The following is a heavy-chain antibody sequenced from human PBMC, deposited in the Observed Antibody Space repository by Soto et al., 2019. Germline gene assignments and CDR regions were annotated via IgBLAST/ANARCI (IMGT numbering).Heavy chain of an antibody. CDR1: GFTFSSYS. V-gene: IGHV3-48*02. CDR2: ISSSSSTI. J-gene: IGHJ3*02. CDR3: ARVGAIAARHHREFDI. Sequence: GGSLRLSCAASGFTFSSYSMNWVRQAPGKGLEWVSYISSSSSTIYYADSVRGRFTISRDNAKNSLYLQMNSLRDEDTAVYYCARVGAIAARHHREFDIWRQGTMVSVAS. D-gene: IGHD6-6*01.